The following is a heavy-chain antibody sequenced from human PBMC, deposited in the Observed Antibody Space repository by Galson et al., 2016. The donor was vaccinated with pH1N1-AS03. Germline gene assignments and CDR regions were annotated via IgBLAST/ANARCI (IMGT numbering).Heavy chain of an antibody. CDR3: ANGRGSWYGPSNWFDP. J-gene: IGHJ5*02. CDR1: GFTFSTYA. CDR2: ISGADLST. V-gene: IGHV3-23*01. Sequence: SLRLSCAASGFTFSTYAMSWVRQAPGKGLEWVSSISGADLSTYYADSVKGRFTVSRDNSKNTLYLQMNGLRAEDTAVYYCANGRGSWYGPSNWFDPWGQGTLVAVSS. D-gene: IGHD6-13*01.